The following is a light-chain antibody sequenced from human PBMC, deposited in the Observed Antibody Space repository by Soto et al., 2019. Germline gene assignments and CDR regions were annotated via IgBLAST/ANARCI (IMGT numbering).Light chain of an antibody. Sequence: ETVLTQSPATLSLSPGESATLSCRASQSVSTHLAWYQQKPGQAPRLLIYDASNRVTGIPARFRGSGSGTDFTLTISSLEPDDFAVYYCQQRSNWQITFGQGTRLEIK. CDR1: QSVSTH. CDR3: QQRSNWQIT. V-gene: IGKV3-11*01. J-gene: IGKJ5*01. CDR2: DAS.